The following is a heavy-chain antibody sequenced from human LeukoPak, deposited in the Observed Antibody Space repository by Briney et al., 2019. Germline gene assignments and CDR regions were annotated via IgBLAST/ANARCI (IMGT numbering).Heavy chain of an antibody. CDR1: GFTFSSYG. D-gene: IGHD5-24*01. Sequence: GGSLRLSCAASGFTFSSYGMRWGRQAAGKGLEWVAGISYDGDNKYYADSAKGRFTISRDNSNNSLYLQMNSLRADDTAVYYCARDEARGGYNLFDYWGQGTLVTVSS. J-gene: IGHJ4*02. CDR2: ISYDGDNK. V-gene: IGHV3-30*03. CDR3: ARDEARGGYNLFDY.